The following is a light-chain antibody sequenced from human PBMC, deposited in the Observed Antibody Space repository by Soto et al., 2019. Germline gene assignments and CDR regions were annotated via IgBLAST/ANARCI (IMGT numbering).Light chain of an antibody. V-gene: IGKV1-5*01. CDR2: DAS. CDR1: QSISSW. Sequence: DIQMTQSPSTLSASVGYRFTITCRASQSISSWLAWYQQKPGKAPKLLIYDASSLESGVPSRFSGSGSGTEFTLTISSLQPDDFATYYCQQYNSMGTFGQGTKGDIK. J-gene: IGKJ1*01. CDR3: QQYNSMGT.